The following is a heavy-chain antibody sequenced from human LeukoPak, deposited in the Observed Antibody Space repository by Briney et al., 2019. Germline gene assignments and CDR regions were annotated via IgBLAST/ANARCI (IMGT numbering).Heavy chain of an antibody. V-gene: IGHV5-51*01. CDR3: ARHVGAARPYYYYMDV. J-gene: IGHJ6*03. Sequence: GESLKISCKGSGYSFTSYWIGWVRQMPGKGLEWMGIIYPGDSDTRYSPSFQGQVTISADKSISTAYLQWSSLKASDTAMYYCARHVGAARPYYYYMDVWGKGTTVTVSS. D-gene: IGHD6-6*01. CDR1: GYSFTSYW. CDR2: IYPGDSDT.